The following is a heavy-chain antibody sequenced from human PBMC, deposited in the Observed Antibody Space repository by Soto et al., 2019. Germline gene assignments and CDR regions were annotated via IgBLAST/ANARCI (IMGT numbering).Heavy chain of an antibody. V-gene: IGHV3-33*08. J-gene: IGHJ6*02. D-gene: IGHD3-22*01. Sequence: GGSLRLSCAASRFSFSSYGMEWVRLAPGKGLEWVAVIWYDGSNKYYADSVKGRFTISRDNSKNTLYLQMNSLRAEDTAVYYCARGRGPYYDSSGYYRHYYYGMDVWGQGTTVTVSS. CDR3: ARGRGPYYDSSGYYRHYYYGMDV. CDR2: IWYDGSNK. CDR1: RFSFSSYG.